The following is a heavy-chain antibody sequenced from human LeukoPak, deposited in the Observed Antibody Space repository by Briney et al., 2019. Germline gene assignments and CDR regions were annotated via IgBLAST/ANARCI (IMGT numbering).Heavy chain of an antibody. J-gene: IGHJ4*02. CDR2: INHSGNT. CDR3: AREGDGSGSYSYYFDY. CDR1: GGSFSGYY. V-gene: IGHV4-34*01. Sequence: PSETLSLTCAVYGGSFSGYYWSWIRQPPGKGLEWIGEINHSGNTNYNPSLKSRVTISVDTSKNQFSLKLSSVTAADTAVYYCAREGDGSGSYSYYFDYWGQGTLVTVSS. D-gene: IGHD3-10*01.